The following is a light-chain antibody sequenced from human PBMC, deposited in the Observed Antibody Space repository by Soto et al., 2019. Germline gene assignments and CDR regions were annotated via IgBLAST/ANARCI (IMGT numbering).Light chain of an antibody. V-gene: IGLV2-18*02. CDR1: STDFVSYNR. Sequence: QSALTQPPSVSGSPGQSVTISCTGTSTDFVSYNRVSWYQQPPGTAPKLIIYEASNRPSGVPDRFSGSKSGNTASLTISGLQAADEADYYCQSYDNSLSVYVFGTGTKVTVL. J-gene: IGLJ1*01. CDR3: QSYDNSLSVYV. CDR2: EAS.